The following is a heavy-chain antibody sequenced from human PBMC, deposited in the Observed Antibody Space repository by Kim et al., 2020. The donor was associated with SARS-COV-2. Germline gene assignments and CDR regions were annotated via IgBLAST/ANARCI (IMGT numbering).Heavy chain of an antibody. CDR3: ARGFLDGYDSNFDY. V-gene: IGHV4-30-2*01. D-gene: IGHD5-12*01. Sequence: SETLSLTCAVSGGSISSGGYSWSWIRQPPGKGLEWIGYIYHSGSTYYNPSLKSRVTISVDRSKNQFSLKLSSVTAADTAVYYCARGFLDGYDSNFDYWGQGTLVTVSS. CDR2: IYHSGST. CDR1: GGSISSGGYS. J-gene: IGHJ4*02.